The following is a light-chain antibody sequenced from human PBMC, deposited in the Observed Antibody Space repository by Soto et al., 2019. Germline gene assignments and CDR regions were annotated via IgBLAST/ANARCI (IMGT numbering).Light chain of an antibody. CDR1: QSLAHSDGNTY. J-gene: IGKJ1*01. CDR3: MQGTYWPPWT. CDR2: KVS. Sequence: EVVMTQSPLSLPVTLGQPASISCRSSQSLAHSDGNTYLTWFQQRPGQSPRRLIYKVSNRDSGGPDRFSGRGSGTDFTLEISRVEAEDVGVYYGMQGTYWPPWTFGQGTKVESK. V-gene: IGKV2-30*02.